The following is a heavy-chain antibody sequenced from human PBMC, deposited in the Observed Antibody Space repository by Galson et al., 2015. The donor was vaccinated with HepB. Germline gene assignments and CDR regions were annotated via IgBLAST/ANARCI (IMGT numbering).Heavy chain of an antibody. D-gene: IGHD6-13*01. CDR3: AKDDAGIGMSY. Sequence: SLRLSCAASGFIFGSYWMSWVRQAPGEGLEWVANIKLDGSDKYYVDSVKGRFTISRDNAKNSLYLQMNNLRAEDTAIYYCAKDDAGIGMSYWSRGTLVTVFS. CDR2: IKLDGSDK. CDR1: GFIFGSYW. V-gene: IGHV3-7*03. J-gene: IGHJ4*02.